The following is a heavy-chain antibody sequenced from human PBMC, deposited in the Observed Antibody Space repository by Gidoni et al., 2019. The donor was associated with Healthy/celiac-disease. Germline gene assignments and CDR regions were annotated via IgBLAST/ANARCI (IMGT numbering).Heavy chain of an antibody. CDR2: IDWDDDK. Sequence: QVTLRESGPALVKPPQTLTLTCTFPGFSLNSRGMCVSWIRQPPGKALEWLALIDWDDDKYYSTSLKTRLTISKDTSKNQVVLTMTNMDPVDTATYYCARMKGGSSGTDFDYWGQGTLVTVSS. V-gene: IGHV2-70*01. CDR3: ARMKGGSSGTDFDY. J-gene: IGHJ4*02. D-gene: IGHD3-22*01. CDR1: GFSLNSRGMC.